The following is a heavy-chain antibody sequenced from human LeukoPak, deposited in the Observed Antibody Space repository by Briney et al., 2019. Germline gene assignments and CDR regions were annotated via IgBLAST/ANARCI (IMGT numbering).Heavy chain of an antibody. D-gene: IGHD3-22*01. Sequence: GGSLRLSCAASGFTFSSYWMHWVRQAPGKGLVWVSRINSDGSSTSYADSVKGRFTISRDNAKNTLYLQMNSLRAEDTAVYYCATPLPYYYDSSGSHAFDIWGQGTMVTVSS. J-gene: IGHJ3*02. CDR3: ATPLPYYYDSSGSHAFDI. CDR2: INSDGSST. CDR1: GFTFSSYW. V-gene: IGHV3-74*01.